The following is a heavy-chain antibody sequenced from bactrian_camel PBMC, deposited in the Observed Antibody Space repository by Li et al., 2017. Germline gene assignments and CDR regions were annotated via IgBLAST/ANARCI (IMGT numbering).Heavy chain of an antibody. J-gene: IGHJ4*01. CDR1: EFIHVSEC. V-gene: IGHV3S53*01. CDR2: LFTGGIT. CDR3: AAGRGRSDCSRLEGVGY. Sequence: VQLVESGGGSVQTGGSLRLSCAASEFIHVSECMAWFRQAPGKEREGVASLFTGGITYYSDSVKGRFTISQGNATNTVDLQMNGLKPEDTAMYYCAAGRGRSDCSRLEGVGYWGQGTQVTVS. D-gene: IGHD3*01.